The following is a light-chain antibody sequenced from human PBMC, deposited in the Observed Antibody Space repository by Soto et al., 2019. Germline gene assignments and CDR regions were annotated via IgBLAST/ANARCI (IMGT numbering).Light chain of an antibody. CDR2: GAS. CDR1: RGVGGN. CDR3: QQYNNWPPDRT. V-gene: IGKV3-15*01. Sequence: EIVMTQSPATLSVSPGEKATLSCRAIRGVGGNLAWYQQKPGQAPRLLIYGASTRATGIPARFSGSGSGTEFTLTISSLQSEDFAIYFCQQYNNWPPDRTFGQGTKVEIK. J-gene: IGKJ1*01.